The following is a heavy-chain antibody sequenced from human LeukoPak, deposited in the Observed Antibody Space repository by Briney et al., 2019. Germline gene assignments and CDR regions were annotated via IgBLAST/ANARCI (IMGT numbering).Heavy chain of an antibody. CDR3: ARDKSGWS. CDR2: IYHSGST. Sequence: SETLSLTCAISGYSISSGYYWGWIRQPPGKGLEWIGSIYHSGSTYYNPSLKSRVTISVDTSKNQFSLKLSSVTAADTAVYYCARDKSGWSWGQGTLVTVSS. D-gene: IGHD6-19*01. J-gene: IGHJ4*02. V-gene: IGHV4-38-2*02. CDR1: GYSISSGYY.